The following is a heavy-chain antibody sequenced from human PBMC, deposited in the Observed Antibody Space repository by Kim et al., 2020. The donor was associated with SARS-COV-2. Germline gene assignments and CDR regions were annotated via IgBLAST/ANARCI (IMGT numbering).Heavy chain of an antibody. Sequence: GGSLRLSCAXSGFIFSGAWMSWVRQAPGTGLEWIARIKTKRDGGTRDYAVPVQGRFTISRDDSETILYLQMNSLESEDTSVYYCTTYRGNNPDYLGQGTLVTVSS. J-gene: IGHJ4*02. V-gene: IGHV3-15*01. D-gene: IGHD5-12*01. CDR2: IKTKRDGGTR. CDR3: TTYRGNNPDY. CDR1: GFIFSGAW.